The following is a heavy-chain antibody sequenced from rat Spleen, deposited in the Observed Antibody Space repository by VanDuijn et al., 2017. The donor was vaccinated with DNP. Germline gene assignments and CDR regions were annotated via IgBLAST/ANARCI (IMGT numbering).Heavy chain of an antibody. CDR3: ASLNNYNWFAY. D-gene: IGHD1-10*01. Sequence: EVQLVESGGGLVQPGNSLKLSCAASGFTFSDYAMAWVRQSPKKGLEWVATIIYDGSSTYYRDSVKGRFTISRDNAKSSLDLQMNSLRSEDTATYYCASLNNYNWFAYWGQGTLVTVSS. V-gene: IGHV5-17*01. CDR1: GFTFSDYA. CDR2: IIYDGSST. J-gene: IGHJ3*01.